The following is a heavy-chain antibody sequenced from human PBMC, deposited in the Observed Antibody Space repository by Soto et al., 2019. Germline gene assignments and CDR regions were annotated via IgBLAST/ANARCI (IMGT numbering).Heavy chain of an antibody. D-gene: IGHD4-17*01. Sequence: EVQLVESGGGLVKPGGSLRLSCAASGFTFSNYGMNWVRQAPGKGLAWVSFITSSSYIFYADSVKGRFTISRDNAKNALYLQMNSLRAEDTAVYYCARDLGAVTTLGFQNWGQGTLVTVSS. CDR3: ARDLGAVTTLGFQN. CDR1: GFTFSNYG. CDR2: ITSSSYI. V-gene: IGHV3-21*01. J-gene: IGHJ1*01.